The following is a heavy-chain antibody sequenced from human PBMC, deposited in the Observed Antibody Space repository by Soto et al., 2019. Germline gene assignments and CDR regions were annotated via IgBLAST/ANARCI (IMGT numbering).Heavy chain of an antibody. CDR1: GDSVTSVSDY. J-gene: IGHJ6*02. CDR3: ARGVGFGYYYYHMDL. CDR2: IYYSGSA. Sequence: LSVTCTVSGDSVTSVSDYWSWIRQPPGKGLEWIGYIYYSGSADYNPSLGSRVTISIDTSKNQFSLKLTSVTAADTAVYYCARGVGFGYYYYHMDLWGQGTPVTVSS. D-gene: IGHD3-10*01. V-gene: IGHV4-61*01.